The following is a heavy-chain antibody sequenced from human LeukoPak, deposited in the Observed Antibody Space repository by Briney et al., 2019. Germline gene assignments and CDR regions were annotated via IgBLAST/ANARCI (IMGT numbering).Heavy chain of an antibody. J-gene: IGHJ5*02. V-gene: IGHV1-18*01. CDR3: ARARENWFDP. CDR2: ISAYNGNT. Sequence: ASVKVCCKASGYTFTSYGISWVRQAPGQGLEWMGWISAYNGNTNYAQKLQGRVTMTTDTATSTAYIELRSLRSDDTAVYYCARARENWFDPWGQGTLVTVSS. CDR1: GYTFTSYG.